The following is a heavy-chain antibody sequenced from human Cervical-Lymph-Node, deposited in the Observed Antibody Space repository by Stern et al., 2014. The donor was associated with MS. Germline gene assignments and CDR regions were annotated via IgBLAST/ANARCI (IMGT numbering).Heavy chain of an antibody. Sequence: QVQLVQSGAEVKKPGASVKVSCKASGYTFTSYGISWVRQAPGQGLERMGWIIAYNCNTTYAHTLQGRVSMTTATSTSTAYMELRSLRSDDAAVYFCARGLLGSENAFDIWGQGTMVTVSS. D-gene: IGHD2-15*01. J-gene: IGHJ3*02. CDR2: IIAYNCNT. CDR1: GYTFTSYG. V-gene: IGHV1-18*01. CDR3: ARGLLGSENAFDI.